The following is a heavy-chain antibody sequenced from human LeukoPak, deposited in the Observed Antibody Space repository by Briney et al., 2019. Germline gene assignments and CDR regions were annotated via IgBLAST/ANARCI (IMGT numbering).Heavy chain of an antibody. CDR2: IRNSGDNT. J-gene: IGHJ5*02. CDR1: GFTFSSYA. D-gene: IGHD6-19*01. Sequence: GGSLRLSCAASGFTFSSYAMSWVRQAPGKGLEWVSSIRNSGDNTYYADSVKGRFTISRDNSKKTLYLQMNSLRAEDTAVYYCVKDDITLTGTLWFDPWGQGTLVTVSS. CDR3: VKDDITLTGTLWFDP. V-gene: IGHV3-23*01.